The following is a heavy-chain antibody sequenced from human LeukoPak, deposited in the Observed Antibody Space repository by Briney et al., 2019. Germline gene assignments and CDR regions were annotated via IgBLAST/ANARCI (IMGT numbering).Heavy chain of an antibody. Sequence: PSETLSLTCTVSGGSISSYYWSWIRQHPGKGLEWIGYIYYSGSTYYNPSLKSRVTISVDTSKNQFSLKLSSVTATDTAVYYCARGGRGVIITWYYFDYWGQGTLVTVSS. CDR2: IYYSGST. D-gene: IGHD3-10*01. CDR1: GGSISSYY. J-gene: IGHJ4*02. CDR3: ARGGRGVIITWYYFDY. V-gene: IGHV4-59*06.